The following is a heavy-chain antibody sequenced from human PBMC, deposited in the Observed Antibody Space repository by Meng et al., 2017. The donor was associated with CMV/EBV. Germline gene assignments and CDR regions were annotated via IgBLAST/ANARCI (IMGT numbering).Heavy chain of an antibody. CDR3: ARDTMTIMSFDH. D-gene: IGHD3-9*01. Sequence: QVQLVQSGAEVRKPGASVKVSCKASGYTFTHHGISWVRQAPGQGLEWMGWISGYNDNTKYARHLQGRVTMTTDTSTNTAYMELRSLRSDDTAIYYCARDTMTIMSFDHWGPGTLVTVSS. CDR1: GYTFTHHG. J-gene: IGHJ4*02. V-gene: IGHV1-18*01. CDR2: ISGYNDNT.